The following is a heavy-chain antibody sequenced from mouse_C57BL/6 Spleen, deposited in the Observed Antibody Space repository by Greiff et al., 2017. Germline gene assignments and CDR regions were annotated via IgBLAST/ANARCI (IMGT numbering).Heavy chain of an antibody. CDR3: TRDYGSRGAMDY. V-gene: IGHV5-9-1*02. D-gene: IGHD1-1*01. J-gene: IGHJ4*01. Sequence: EVKLMESGEGLVKPGGSLKLSCAASGFTFSSYAMSWVRQTPEKRLEWVAYISSGGDYIYYADTVKGRFTISRDNARNTLYLQMSSLKSEDTAMYYCTRDYGSRGAMDYWVKEPQSPSPQ. CDR1: GFTFSSYA. CDR2: ISSGGDYI.